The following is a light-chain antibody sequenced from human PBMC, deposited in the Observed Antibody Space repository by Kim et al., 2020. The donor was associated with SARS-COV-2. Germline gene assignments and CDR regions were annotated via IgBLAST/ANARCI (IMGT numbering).Light chain of an antibody. J-gene: IGLJ3*02. Sequence: QSITISCTGTSSDVGGYNYVSWYRQHPGKAPKLMIFDVSKRPSGVSNRFSGSKSGNTASLTISGLQAEDEADYYCTSYTSSSTWVFGGGTKLTVL. CDR2: DVS. CDR3: TSYTSSSTWV. V-gene: IGLV2-14*04. CDR1: SSDVGGYNY.